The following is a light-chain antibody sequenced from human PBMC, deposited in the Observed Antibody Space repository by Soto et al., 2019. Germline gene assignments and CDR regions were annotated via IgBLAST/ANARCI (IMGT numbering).Light chain of an antibody. J-gene: IGKJ4*01. CDR1: QSISSR. CDR2: GAS. CDR3: QQYAYSPLT. V-gene: IGKV3-20*01. Sequence: GSLSLSPGERAALSCRASQSISSRLAWYQQKPGQAPRLLIYGASTRATGIPARFSGSGSGTDFTLTFSRLEPEDFAVYYCQQYAYSPLTFGGGTKVDI.